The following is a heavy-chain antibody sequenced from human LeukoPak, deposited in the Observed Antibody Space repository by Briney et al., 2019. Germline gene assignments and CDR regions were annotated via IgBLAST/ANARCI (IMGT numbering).Heavy chain of an antibody. J-gene: IGHJ3*02. D-gene: IGHD3-16*01. V-gene: IGHV4-59*01. CDR2: VYYSGST. CDR1: GGSISSYY. Sequence: SETLSLTCTVSGGSISSYYWSWIRQPPGKGLEWIGYVYYSGSTNYNPSLKSRVTISVDTSKKQFSLKLSSATAADTAVYYCARVLDLSKRGLDTFDIWGQGTMVTVSS. CDR3: ARVLDLSKRGLDTFDI.